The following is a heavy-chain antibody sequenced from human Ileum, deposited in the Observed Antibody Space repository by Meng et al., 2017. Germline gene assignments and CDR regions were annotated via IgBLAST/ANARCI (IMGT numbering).Heavy chain of an antibody. CDR3: GRVYSSGWYDWGLDY. Sequence: ESLKISCAASGFTFSSSWMHWVRQAPGKGLVWVSLINSDGSITAYADSVKGRFTISRDNAKNTLNLQMNSLRADDTAVYYCGRVYSSGWYDWGLDYWGQGTLVTVSS. V-gene: IGHV3-74*01. CDR1: GFTFSSSW. J-gene: IGHJ4*02. CDR2: INSDGSIT. D-gene: IGHD6-19*01.